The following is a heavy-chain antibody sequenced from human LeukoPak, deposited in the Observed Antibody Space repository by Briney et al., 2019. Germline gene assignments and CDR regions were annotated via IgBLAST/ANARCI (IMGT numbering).Heavy chain of an antibody. CDR1: GFTFSSYA. J-gene: IGHJ4*01. V-gene: IGHV3-48*01. Sequence: GGSLRLSCAASGFTFSSYAMHWVRQAPGKGLEWISYISFSSSAIYYADSVKGRFTISRDDAKNSLYLHMNSLRAEDTAVYYCARDLGNSGYGCDYWGQGTLVTVSS. CDR3: ARDLGNSGYGCDY. CDR2: ISFSSSAI. D-gene: IGHD5-12*01.